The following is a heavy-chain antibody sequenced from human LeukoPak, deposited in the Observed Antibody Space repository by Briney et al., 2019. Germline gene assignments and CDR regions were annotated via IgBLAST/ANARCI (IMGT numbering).Heavy chain of an antibody. D-gene: IGHD1-1*01. Sequence: SETLSLTCAVYGGSFSGYYWGWIRQPPGKGLEWIGEINHSGSTNYNPSLKSRVTISVDTSKNQFSLKLSSVTAADTAVYYCARVPGYKHPPFDPWGQGTLVTVSS. CDR1: GGSFSGYY. V-gene: IGHV4-34*01. J-gene: IGHJ5*02. CDR2: INHSGST. CDR3: ARVPGYKHPPFDP.